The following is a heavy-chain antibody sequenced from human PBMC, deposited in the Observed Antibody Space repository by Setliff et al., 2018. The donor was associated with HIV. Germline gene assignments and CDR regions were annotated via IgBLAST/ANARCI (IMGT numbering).Heavy chain of an antibody. V-gene: IGHV4-59*01. CDR3: ARDANYYESGGPPLHGMDV. J-gene: IGHJ6*02. Sequence: SETLSLTCTVSGGSISTYYWSWIRQPPGKGLEWIGSIYFTGSSDNNPSLKSRVTLSVDTSKHQFSLKLSSVTAADTAVYYCARDANYYESGGPPLHGMDVWGQGTTVTVSS. CDR1: GGSISTYY. D-gene: IGHD3-22*01. CDR2: IYFTGSS.